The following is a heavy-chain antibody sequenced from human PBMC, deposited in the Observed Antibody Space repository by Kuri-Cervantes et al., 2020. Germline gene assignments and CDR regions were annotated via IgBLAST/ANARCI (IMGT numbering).Heavy chain of an antibody. CDR1: GFIFTTAW. V-gene: IGHV3-53*01. Sequence: GGSLRLSCAASGFIFTTAWMSWVRQAPGKGLEWVSVIYSGGSTYYADSVKGRFTISRDNSKNTLYLQMNSLRAEDTAVYYCARGYSGYDSVFDYWGQGALVTVSS. CDR3: ARGYSGYDSVFDY. D-gene: IGHD5-12*01. CDR2: IYSGGST. J-gene: IGHJ4*02.